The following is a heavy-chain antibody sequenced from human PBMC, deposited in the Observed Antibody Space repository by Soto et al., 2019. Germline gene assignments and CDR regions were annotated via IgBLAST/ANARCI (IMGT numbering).Heavy chain of an antibody. Sequence: TGGSLRLSCAASGFTFSSYWMHWVRQAPGKGLVWVARVKSDEGDTAYADSVKGRFSISRDNAKNMLYLQMNSLRVEDTAVYYCAREGASLFWGQGTPVTGSS. CDR1: GFTFSSYW. J-gene: IGHJ4*02. CDR2: VKSDEGDT. V-gene: IGHV3-74*01. CDR3: AREGASLF.